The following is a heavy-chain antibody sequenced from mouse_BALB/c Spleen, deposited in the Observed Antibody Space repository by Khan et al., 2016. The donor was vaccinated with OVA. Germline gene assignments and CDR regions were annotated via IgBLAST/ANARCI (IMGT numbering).Heavy chain of an antibody. CDR2: IIPSTGYT. V-gene: IGHV1-7*01. J-gene: IGHJ2*01. Sequence: VQLQVSGAELAKPGASVKLSCKASGYSFINYWILFVNQSLGQVLEWIGYIIPSTGYTEYNQNFKVTASLTADKSSRTAYMQLCSLKSENSAVCDCARSVQRWEFHYWGQGTTLTVSS. CDR1: GYSFINYW. D-gene: IGHD1-1*01. CDR3: ARSVQRWEFHY.